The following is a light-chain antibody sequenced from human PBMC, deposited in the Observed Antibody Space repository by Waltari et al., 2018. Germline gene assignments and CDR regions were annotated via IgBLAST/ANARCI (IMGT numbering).Light chain of an antibody. CDR3: QQCQTSPRT. V-gene: IGKV3-20*01. CDR2: DGC. Sequence: ELVLTQSPGTLSLSPGERATLSCRASQSVSSIPLARYHQKPAQAPRLLIYDGCRSATGIPDRLSGFGSVTDFTLTISRLEPEDFAVYYGQQCQTSPRTFGPGTKVVFK. J-gene: IGKJ3*01. CDR1: QSVSSIP.